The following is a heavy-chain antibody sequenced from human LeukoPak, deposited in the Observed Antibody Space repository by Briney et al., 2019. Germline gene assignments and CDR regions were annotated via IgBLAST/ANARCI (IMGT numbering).Heavy chain of an antibody. CDR2: LYSGGST. J-gene: IGHJ4*02. D-gene: IGHD6-19*01. Sequence: GGSLRLSCAASGFTFSDHHIDWVRQAPGKELEWVSVLYSGGSTYYADSVKGRFIISEDNSKNTVYLQMNRMRVEDTAVYYCTSDGAGGWSQEYWGQGTLVTVSS. CDR1: GFTFSDHH. CDR3: TSDGAGGWSQEY. V-gene: IGHV3-66*01.